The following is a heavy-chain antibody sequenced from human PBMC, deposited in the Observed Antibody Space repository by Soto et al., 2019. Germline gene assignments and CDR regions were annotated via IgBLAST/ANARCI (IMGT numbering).Heavy chain of an antibody. CDR1: GYSFTNYG. V-gene: IGHV1-18*01. D-gene: IGHD3-10*01. Sequence: ASVKVACKGSGYSFTNYGISWVRQAPGQGLEWMGWINVYNGNTKYAQKVQGRVTMTTDTSTSTAYMELRSLRSDDTAVYYCARGVGSGSYYNQYNWFDPWGQGTLVIVSS. J-gene: IGHJ5*02. CDR2: INVYNGNT. CDR3: ARGVGSGSYYNQYNWFDP.